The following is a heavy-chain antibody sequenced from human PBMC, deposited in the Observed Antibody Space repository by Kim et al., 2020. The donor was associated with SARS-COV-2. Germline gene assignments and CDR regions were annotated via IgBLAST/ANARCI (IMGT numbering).Heavy chain of an antibody. J-gene: IGHJ2*01. CDR1: GGSISSGGYY. D-gene: IGHD3-9*01. Sequence: SETLSLTCTVSGGSISSGGYYWSWIRQHPGKGLEWIGYIYYSGSTYYNPSLKSRVTISVDTSKNQFSLKLSSVTAADTAVYYCARDRAPTLRYFGWTQYWDFDLWGRGTPVTVSS. CDR3: ARDRAPTLRYFGWTQYWDFDL. V-gene: IGHV4-31*03. CDR2: IYYSGST.